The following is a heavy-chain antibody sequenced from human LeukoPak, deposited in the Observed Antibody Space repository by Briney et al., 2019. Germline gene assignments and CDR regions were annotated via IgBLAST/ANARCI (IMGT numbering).Heavy chain of an antibody. CDR3: ARGYDFWSGYYTQATYYYYMDV. CDR2: IYFSGGT. CDR1: GGSISSYY. J-gene: IGHJ6*03. D-gene: IGHD3-3*01. V-gene: IGHV4-59*01. Sequence: SETLSLTCTVSGGSISSYYWSWIRQPPGKGLEWIGYIYFSGGTNYNPSLKSRVTISVDTSKNQFSLKLSSVTAADTAVYYCARGYDFWSGYYTQATYYYYMDVWGKGTTVTVSS.